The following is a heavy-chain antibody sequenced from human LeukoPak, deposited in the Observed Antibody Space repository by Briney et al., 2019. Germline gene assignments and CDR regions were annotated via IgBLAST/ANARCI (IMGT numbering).Heavy chain of an antibody. CDR1: GYTFISYG. Sequence: ASVKVSCKASGYTFISYGINWVRQAPGQGLEWVGWISPHNGNTNYAQKLQGRVTMTTDTSTSTAYMEVRSLRSDDTAVYYCAKAWIAVAGPGTSDYWGQGTLVTVSS. J-gene: IGHJ4*02. CDR3: AKAWIAVAGPGTSDY. CDR2: ISPHNGNT. D-gene: IGHD6-19*01. V-gene: IGHV1-18*01.